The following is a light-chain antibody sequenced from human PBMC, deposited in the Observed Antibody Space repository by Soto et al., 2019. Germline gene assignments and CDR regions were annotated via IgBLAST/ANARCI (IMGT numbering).Light chain of an antibody. Sequence: DIQMTQSPSSLSASVGDRVTITCRASQSISSYLNWYQQKPGKAPKLLIYAASSLQSGGPSRFSGSGSGTDFTLTISSLQPDDFATYYCHQSYSTPFSFGGGTKVEIK. CDR2: AAS. V-gene: IGKV1-39*01. J-gene: IGKJ4*01. CDR1: QSISSY. CDR3: HQSYSTPFS.